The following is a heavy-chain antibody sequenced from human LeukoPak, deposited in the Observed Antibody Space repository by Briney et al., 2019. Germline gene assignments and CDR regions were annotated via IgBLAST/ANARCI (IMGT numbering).Heavy chain of an antibody. Sequence: KPSETLSLTCTVSGGSISSYYWSWIRQPPGKGLEWIGYIYYSGSTNYNPSLKSRVTISVDTSKNQFSLKLSSVTAADTAVYYCATMVRGTYYYYYMDVWGKGTTVTVSS. D-gene: IGHD3-10*01. J-gene: IGHJ6*03. V-gene: IGHV4-59*12. CDR2: IYYSGST. CDR1: GGSISSYY. CDR3: ATMVRGTYYYYYMDV.